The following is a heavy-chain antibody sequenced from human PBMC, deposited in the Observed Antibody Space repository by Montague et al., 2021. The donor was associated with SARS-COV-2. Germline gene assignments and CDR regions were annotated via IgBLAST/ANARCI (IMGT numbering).Heavy chain of an antibody. CDR3: ARTRSDYGDYDAFDL. D-gene: IGHD4-17*01. Sequence: SETLSLTCTVSGGSISTYYWNWIRQPPGKGLEWIAYIYYSGSTNXIPSLKSRASISLDTSKNQFSLKLNSVTAADTAVYFCARTRSDYGDYDAFDLWGQGTMVTVSS. J-gene: IGHJ3*01. CDR1: GGSISTYY. CDR2: IYYSGST. V-gene: IGHV4-59*13.